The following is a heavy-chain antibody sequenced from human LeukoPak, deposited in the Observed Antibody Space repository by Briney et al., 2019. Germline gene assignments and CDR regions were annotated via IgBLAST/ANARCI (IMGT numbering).Heavy chain of an antibody. Sequence: ASVKVSCKASGYTFTSYAMHWVRQAPGQRLEWMGWINAGNGNTKYSQKFQGRVTITRDTSASTAYMELSSLRSEDTAVYYCARSQPSGGYYYYGMDVWGKGTTVTVSP. J-gene: IGHJ6*04. CDR2: INAGNGNT. CDR3: ARSQPSGGYYYYGMDV. D-gene: IGHD6-25*01. CDR1: GYTFTSYA. V-gene: IGHV1-3*01.